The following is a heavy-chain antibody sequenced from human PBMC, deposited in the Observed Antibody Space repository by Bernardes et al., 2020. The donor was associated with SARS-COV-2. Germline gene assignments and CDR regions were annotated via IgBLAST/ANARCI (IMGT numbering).Heavy chain of an antibody. CDR3: GKVKNYLTPANYGMDV. J-gene: IGHJ6*01. CDR2: ISYDGSHK. CDR1: GFTFSRYA. V-gene: IGHV3-30*18. Sequence: GGSLRLSCAASGFTFSRYAMHWVRQAPGKGLEWVAMISYDGSHKYYADSVKGRFTVSRDNSKNTLYLQMNGLRAEDTAVFYCGKVKNYLTPANYGMDVWGQGTTVTVSS. D-gene: IGHD1-7*01.